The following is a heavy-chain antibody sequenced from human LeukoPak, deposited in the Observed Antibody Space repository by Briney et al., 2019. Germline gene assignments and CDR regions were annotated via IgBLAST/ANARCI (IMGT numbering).Heavy chain of an antibody. CDR2: IYHSGST. V-gene: IGHV4-30-2*01. CDR1: GGSISSGGYY. Sequence: PSQTLSLTCTVSGGSISSGGYYWSWIRQPPGKGLEWIGYIYHSGSTYYNPSLKSRVTISVDRSKNQFSLKLSSVTAADTAVYYCASSIAVAGTEYFDYWGQGTLVTVSS. CDR3: ASSIAVAGTEYFDY. D-gene: IGHD6-19*01. J-gene: IGHJ4*02.